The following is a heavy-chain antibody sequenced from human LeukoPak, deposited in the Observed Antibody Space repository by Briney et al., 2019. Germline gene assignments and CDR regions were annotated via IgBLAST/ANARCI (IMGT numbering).Heavy chain of an antibody. CDR2: INPSGGST. D-gene: IGHD2-2*01. Sequence: ASAKVSCKASGYTFTSYYMHWVRQAPGQGLEWMGIINPSGGSTSYAQKFQGRVTMTRDTSTSTVYMELSSLRSEDTAVYYCARGTYIVVVPAAMGLDYWGQGTLVTVSS. CDR3: ARGTYIVVVPAAMGLDY. CDR1: GYTFTSYY. V-gene: IGHV1-46*01. J-gene: IGHJ4*02.